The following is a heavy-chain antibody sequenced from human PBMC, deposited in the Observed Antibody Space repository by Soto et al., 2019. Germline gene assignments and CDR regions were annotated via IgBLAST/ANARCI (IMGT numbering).Heavy chain of an antibody. CDR2: TYYRSKWYN. CDR1: GDSVSSISVT. J-gene: IGHJ5*01. D-gene: IGHD1-26*01. CDR3: VRLIGNSWLDF. Sequence: SQTLSLTCAISGDSVSSISVTWNWIRQSPSRGLEWLGRTYYRSKWYNDYAESVKSRITINPDTSKNQSSLHLNSVTPEDTAVYFCVRLIGNSWLDFWGQGTLVTVSS. V-gene: IGHV6-1*01.